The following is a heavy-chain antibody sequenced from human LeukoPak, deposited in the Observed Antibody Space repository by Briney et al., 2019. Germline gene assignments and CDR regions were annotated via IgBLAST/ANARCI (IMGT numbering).Heavy chain of an antibody. CDR1: GYTLTELS. J-gene: IGHJ4*02. V-gene: IGHV1-24*01. D-gene: IGHD3-10*01. CDR2: FDPEDGET. Sequence: GASVKVSCKVSGYTLTELSMHWVRQAPGKGLEWMGGFDPEDGETIYAQKFQGRVTITEDTSTDTAYMELSSLRSEDTAVYYCATDLLGYGSGSPWGQGTLVTVSS. CDR3: ATDLLGYGSGSP.